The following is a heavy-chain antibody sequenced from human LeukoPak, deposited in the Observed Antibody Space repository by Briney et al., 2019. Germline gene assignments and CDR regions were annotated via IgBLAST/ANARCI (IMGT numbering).Heavy chain of an antibody. CDR1: GFTFSTYG. CDR3: AKPLDVTTPMDGFDY. CDR2: ISFDGRNK. Sequence: PGGSLRLSCAASGFTFSTYGMHWVRQAPGKGLEWVALISFDGRNKYYADSVKGRFTISRDNSKITLYLQMNSLRTEDTAVYYYAKPLDVTTPMDGFDYWGQGTLVTVSS. V-gene: IGHV3-30*18. J-gene: IGHJ4*02. D-gene: IGHD5-18*01.